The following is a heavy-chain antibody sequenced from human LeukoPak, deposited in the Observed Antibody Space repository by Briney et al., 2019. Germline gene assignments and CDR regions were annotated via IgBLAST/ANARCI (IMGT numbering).Heavy chain of an antibody. V-gene: IGHV3-23*01. Sequence: GGSLRLSCATSGFTFSTCAMSWVRQAPGKGLEWVSTIGNSGANTYYADSVKGRFTISRDNSKNTLYLQMNSLRAEDTAVYYCANRGKYFFDYWGQGTLVTVSS. CDR1: GFTFSTCA. J-gene: IGHJ4*02. D-gene: IGHD1-14*01. CDR2: IGNSGANT. CDR3: ANRGKYFFDY.